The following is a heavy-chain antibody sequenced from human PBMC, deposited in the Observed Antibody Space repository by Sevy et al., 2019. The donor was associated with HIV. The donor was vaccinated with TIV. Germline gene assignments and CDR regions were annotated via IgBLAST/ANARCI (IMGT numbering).Heavy chain of an antibody. D-gene: IGHD6-19*01. J-gene: IGHJ5*01. CDR1: GFTFDDYA. Sequence: GGSLRLSCVASGFTFDDYAMHWVRQAPGKGPEWVSGSSWNSGSIGYAESVKGRFTISRDNAKNSLYLQMNSLRVEDTAFVYCAKGIGYRYGWYSWFDSWGQGTLVTVSS. CDR2: SSWNSGSI. CDR3: AKGIGYRYGWYSWFDS. V-gene: IGHV3-9*01.